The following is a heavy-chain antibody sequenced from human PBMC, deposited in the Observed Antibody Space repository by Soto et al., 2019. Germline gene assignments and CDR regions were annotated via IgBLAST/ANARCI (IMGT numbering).Heavy chain of an antibody. CDR2: IKQDGSEK. CDR3: ARDRVVRGTKRSYYMDV. Sequence: GGSLRLSCAVSGFTFSSYWMSWVRQAPGKGLEWVANIKQDGSEKYYVDSVKGRFTISRDNAKNSLYPQMNSLRAEDTAVYYCARDRVVRGTKRSYYMDVWGKGTTVTVSS. CDR1: GFTFSSYW. D-gene: IGHD3-10*01. V-gene: IGHV3-7*01. J-gene: IGHJ6*03.